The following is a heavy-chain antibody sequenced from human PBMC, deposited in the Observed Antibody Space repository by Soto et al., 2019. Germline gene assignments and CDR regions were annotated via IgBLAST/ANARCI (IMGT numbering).Heavy chain of an antibody. CDR1: GFSLTTSGVG. CDR3: AHRVLRTVYGLVTTTAIYFDF. V-gene: IGHV2-5*02. J-gene: IGHJ4*02. Sequence: KDSGPTQVKPRQTLTLTCTFSGFSLTTSGVGVGWIRQSPGKAPEWLALIYWDDDKRYSPSLKSRLTITKDTSKNQVVLTMADLDPADTATYYCAHRVLRTVYGLVTTTAIYFDFWGQGTPVAVSS. CDR2: IYWDDDK. D-gene: IGHD3-3*01.